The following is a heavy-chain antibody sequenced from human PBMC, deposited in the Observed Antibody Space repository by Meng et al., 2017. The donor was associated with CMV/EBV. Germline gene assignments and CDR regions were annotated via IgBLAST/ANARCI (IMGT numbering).Heavy chain of an antibody. V-gene: IGHV4-38-2*01. CDR2: IADSRNT. D-gene: IGHD6-13*01. CDR3: ARMGIAAAGVVDY. Sequence: GSLRLSCAVSGASVSRGYYWAWIRQPPGKRLEWIGSIADSRNTYYTPSLQSRVTIAVDTSKNQFSLKLSSVTAADTAVYYCARMGIAAAGVVDYWGQGTLVTVSS. CDR1: GASVSRGYY. J-gene: IGHJ4*02.